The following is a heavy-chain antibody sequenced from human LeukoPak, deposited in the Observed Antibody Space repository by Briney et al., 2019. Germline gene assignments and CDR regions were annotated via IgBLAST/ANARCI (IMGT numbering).Heavy chain of an antibody. Sequence: GGSLRLSCAASGFTFSSYWMSWVRQAPGKGLEWVANIKQDGSEKYYVDSVKGRFTISRDNAKNSLYLQMNSLGAEDTAVYYCAREGVSAAAYTYAFDIWGQGTMVTVSS. D-gene: IGHD6-13*01. CDR1: GFTFSSYW. J-gene: IGHJ3*02. CDR2: IKQDGSEK. CDR3: AREGVSAAAYTYAFDI. V-gene: IGHV3-7*01.